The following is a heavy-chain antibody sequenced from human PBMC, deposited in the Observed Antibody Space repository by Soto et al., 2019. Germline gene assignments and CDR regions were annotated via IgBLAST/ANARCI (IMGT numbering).Heavy chain of an antibody. CDR1: GFTFSIYA. CDR3: AKDRQNYYESDGHYSRPGGDS. D-gene: IGHD3-22*01. J-gene: IGHJ4*02. CDR2: ITRNGGVT. Sequence: GGSLRLSCEASGFTFSIYAMSWVRQTPGRGLEWVSSITRNGGVTFYPDSVKGRFTISRDNSKNTLFLQMNSLRADDTAIYYCAKDRQNYYESDGHYSRPGGDSGGQGPLVTVS. V-gene: IGHV3-23*01.